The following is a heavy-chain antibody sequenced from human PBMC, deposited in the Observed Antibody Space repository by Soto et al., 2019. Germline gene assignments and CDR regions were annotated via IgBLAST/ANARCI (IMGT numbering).Heavy chain of an antibody. CDR3: FSGLSEAGHYN. V-gene: IGHV4-4*02. CDR2: IYHSGST. CDR1: GGSIGQINW. J-gene: IGHJ4*02. D-gene: IGHD6-25*01. Sequence: SETLSLPCGVSGGSIGQINWWSWVRQSPQKGLEWIGEIYHSGSTNYNPSLKSRVTISVDKPKHQFSLKLSSVTAADTAVYYWFSGLSEAGHYNWGQGSQVTFCS.